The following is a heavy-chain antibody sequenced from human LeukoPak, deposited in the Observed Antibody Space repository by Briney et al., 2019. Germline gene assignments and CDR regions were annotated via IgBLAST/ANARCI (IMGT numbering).Heavy chain of an antibody. J-gene: IGHJ3*02. CDR3: AREGPTTAVGSGAPDI. CDR1: GFTFSDYT. D-gene: IGHD6-13*01. V-gene: IGHV3-33*01. Sequence: GGSLRLSCPASGFTFSDYTMQWLRPAPGKGLEWVAVIWHDGTYISYGDSVRGRFTISRDNSKNTLYLQMNSLRAEDTAVYYCAREGPTTAVGSGAPDIWGLGTMVTVSS. CDR2: IWHDGTYI.